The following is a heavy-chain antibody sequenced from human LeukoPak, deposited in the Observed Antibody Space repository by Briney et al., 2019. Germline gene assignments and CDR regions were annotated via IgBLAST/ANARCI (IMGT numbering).Heavy chain of an antibody. D-gene: IGHD2-15*01. CDR2: IYYSGST. CDR1: GGSISSYY. Sequence: SETLSLTCTVSGGSISSYYWSWIRQPPGKGLEWIGYIYYSGSTNYNPSLKSRVTISVDTSKNQFSLKLSSVTAADTAVYYCARGDIAATSNWFDPWGQGTLVTVSS. J-gene: IGHJ5*02. CDR3: ARGDIAATSNWFDP. V-gene: IGHV4-59*12.